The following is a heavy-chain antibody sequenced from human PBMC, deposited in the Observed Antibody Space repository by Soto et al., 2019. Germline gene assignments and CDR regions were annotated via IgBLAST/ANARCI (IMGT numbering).Heavy chain of an antibody. D-gene: IGHD3-3*01. CDR2: IIPIFGTA. Sequence: GASVKVSCKASGGTFSSYAISWVRQAPGQGLEWMGGIIPIFGTANYAQKFQGRVTITADESTSTAYMELSSLRSEDTAVYYCANGVVITWYWFDPWGQGTLLTVSS. J-gene: IGHJ5*02. CDR1: GGTFSSYA. CDR3: ANGVVITWYWFDP. V-gene: IGHV1-69*13.